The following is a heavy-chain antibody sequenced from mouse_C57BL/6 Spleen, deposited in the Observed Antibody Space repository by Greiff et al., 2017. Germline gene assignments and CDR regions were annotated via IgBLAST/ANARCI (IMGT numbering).Heavy chain of an antibody. CDR1: GFTFSSYA. CDR3: TRDGAAQATDFDY. D-gene: IGHD3-2*02. J-gene: IGHJ2*01. CDR2: ISSGGDYI. Sequence: EVKLVESGEGLVKPGGSLKLSCAASGFTFSSYAMSWVRQTPEKRLEWVAYISSGGDYIYYADTVKGRFTISRDNARNTLYLQMSSLKSEDTAMYYCTRDGAAQATDFDYWGQGTTLTVSS. V-gene: IGHV5-9-1*02.